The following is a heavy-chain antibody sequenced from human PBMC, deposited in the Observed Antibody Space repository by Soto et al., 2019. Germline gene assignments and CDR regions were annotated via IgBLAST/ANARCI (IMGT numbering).Heavy chain of an antibody. J-gene: IGHJ4*02. CDR3: AHRRGYGEFAY. Sequence: KESGPTLVKPTQTLTLTCTFSGFSLSTNGLGVGWIRQPPGKTLEWLVLIYWDDDKRYRTSLKNRLTITKDTSKNQVVLTMTNTDPLDTATYYCAHRRGYGEFAYWGQGILVTVTS. CDR1: GFSLSTNGLG. CDR2: IYWDDDK. D-gene: IGHD5-18*01. V-gene: IGHV2-5*02.